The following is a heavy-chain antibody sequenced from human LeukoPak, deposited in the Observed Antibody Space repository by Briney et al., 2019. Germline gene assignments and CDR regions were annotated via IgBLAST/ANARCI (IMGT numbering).Heavy chain of an antibody. CDR3: ARGSLGLYYYDSSGYVHFDY. CDR1: GGTFSSYA. J-gene: IGHJ4*02. Sequence: ASVKVSCKASGGTFSSYAISWVRQAPGQGLEWMGRIIPIFGTANYAQKFQGRVTITTDESTSTAYMELSSLRSEDTAVYYCARGSLGLYYYDSSGYVHFDYWGQGTLVTVSS. CDR2: IIPIFGTA. D-gene: IGHD3-22*01. V-gene: IGHV1-69*05.